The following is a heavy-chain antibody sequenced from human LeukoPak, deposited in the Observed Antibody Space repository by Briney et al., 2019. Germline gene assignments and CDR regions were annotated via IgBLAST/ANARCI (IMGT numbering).Heavy chain of an antibody. CDR3: AALARDY. Sequence: PGGSLRLSCAASGFIVSSNYMTTVRQAPGEGLEWVSVIHNDGSTYYTDSVKGRFTISRDNSKNTLYLQMNSLRVEDTAVYYCAALARDYWGQGTLVTV. D-gene: IGHD3-3*02. V-gene: IGHV3-53*01. J-gene: IGHJ4*02. CDR1: GFIVSSNY. CDR2: IHNDGST.